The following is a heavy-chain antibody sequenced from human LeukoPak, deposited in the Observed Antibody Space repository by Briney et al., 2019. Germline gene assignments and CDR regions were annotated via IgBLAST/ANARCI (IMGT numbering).Heavy chain of an antibody. Sequence: KPSETLSLTCAVSGYSIGSGYYWGWIRPPPGKGLEWIGSIYHSGSTYYNPSLKSRVTISVDTSKNQFSLKLTSVTAADTAVYYCARRSSSWFPFDYWGQGTLVTVSS. V-gene: IGHV4-38-2*01. CDR1: GYSIGSGYY. CDR2: IYHSGST. J-gene: IGHJ4*02. D-gene: IGHD6-13*01. CDR3: ARRSSSWFPFDY.